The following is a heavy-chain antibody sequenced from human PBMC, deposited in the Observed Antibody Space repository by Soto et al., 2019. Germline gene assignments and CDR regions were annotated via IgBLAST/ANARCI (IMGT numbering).Heavy chain of an antibody. CDR1: GYTLTELS. CDR3: ATGRASVLRFLERLLLFDP. J-gene: IGHJ5*02. Sequence: GASVKVSCKVSGYTLTELSMHWVRQAPGKGLEWMGGFDPEDGETIYAQKFQGRVTMTEDTSTDTAYMELSSLRSEDTAVYYCATGRASVLRFLERLLLFDPRGQGTLVTVSS. V-gene: IGHV1-24*01. D-gene: IGHD3-3*01. CDR2: FDPEDGET.